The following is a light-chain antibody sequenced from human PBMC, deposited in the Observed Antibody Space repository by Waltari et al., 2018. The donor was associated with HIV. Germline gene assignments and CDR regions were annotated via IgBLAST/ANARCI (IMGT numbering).Light chain of an antibody. J-gene: IGLJ2*01. V-gene: IGLV3-1*01. CDR1: QLGDKY. CDR2: QDN. CDR3: QTWDSSHVV. Sequence: SYELTQPPSVSVSPGQTASITCSGYQLGDKYASWYQQKTGQSPVLVIYQDNNRPSGIPERFSGSNSGNTATLTISGTQAMDEADYYCQTWDSSHVVFGGGTKLTVL.